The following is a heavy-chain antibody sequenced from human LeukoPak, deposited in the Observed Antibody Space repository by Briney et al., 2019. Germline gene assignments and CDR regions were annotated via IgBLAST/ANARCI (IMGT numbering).Heavy chain of an antibody. CDR2: INPSGGST. V-gene: IGHV1-46*01. CDR3: ARVYGGDAFDI. J-gene: IGHJ3*02. Sequence: ASVKVSCKASGYTFTSYYMHWVRQAPGQGLEWMGIINPSGGSTSYAQKFQGRVTMTRDTSTSTVYMELSSLRSEDTAVHYCARVYGGDAFDIWGQGTMVTVSS. CDR1: GYTFTSYY. D-gene: IGHD4-23*01.